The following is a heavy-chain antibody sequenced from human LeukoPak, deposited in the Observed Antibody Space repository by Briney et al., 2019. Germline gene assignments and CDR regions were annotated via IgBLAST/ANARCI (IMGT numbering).Heavy chain of an antibody. D-gene: IGHD3-16*01. Sequence: GGSLRLSCAASGFTFNKFAMTWVRQAPGKGLEWVSTIADAGTYYADSVKGRFIIFRDNSKNMLYLQLNSLSADDTAMYYCAKNLGPFDVRGQGTMVTVSS. CDR3: AKNLGPFDV. CDR2: IADAGT. J-gene: IGHJ3*01. V-gene: IGHV3-23*01. CDR1: GFTFNKFA.